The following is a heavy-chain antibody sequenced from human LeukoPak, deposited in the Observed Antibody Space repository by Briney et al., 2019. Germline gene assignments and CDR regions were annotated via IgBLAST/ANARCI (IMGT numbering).Heavy chain of an antibody. D-gene: IGHD1-14*01. V-gene: IGHV3-53*01. CDR3: ARGRTLGPGHAFDI. Sequence: GGSLRLSCAASGFTLSSYAMSWVRQAPGKGLEWVSVIYSGGSTYYADSVKGRFTISRDNSKNTLYLQINSLRAEDTAVYYCARGRTLGPGHAFDIWGQGTMVTVSS. CDR2: IYSGGST. J-gene: IGHJ3*02. CDR1: GFTLSSYA.